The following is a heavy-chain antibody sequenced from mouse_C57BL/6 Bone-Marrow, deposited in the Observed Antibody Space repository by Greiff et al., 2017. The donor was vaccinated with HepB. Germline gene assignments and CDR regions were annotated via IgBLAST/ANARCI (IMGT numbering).Heavy chain of an antibody. CDR1: GYTFTRGCI. Sequence: VQLKESGPGLVKPAQSLSLTCSVSGYTFTRGCIWKWIRQSPGNKLEWVGNISYDGSNNYNPSLKNRISITRDTSKNQLFLKLNSVTTEDSATYYCARVPDVWGQGTTLTVAS. CDR2: ISYDGSN. V-gene: IGHV3-6*01. J-gene: IGHJ2*01. CDR3: ARVPDV.